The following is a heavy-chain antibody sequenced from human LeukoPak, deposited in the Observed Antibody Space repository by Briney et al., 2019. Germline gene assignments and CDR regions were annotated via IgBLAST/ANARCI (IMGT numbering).Heavy chain of an antibody. CDR2: INPNSGGT. CDR3: AFFSAAMTPSLGAFDI. D-gene: IGHD2-2*01. CDR1: GYTFTGYY. V-gene: IGHV1-2*06. Sequence: ASVKVSCKASGYTFTGYYMHWVRQAPGRGLEWMGRINPNSGGTNYAQKFQGRVTMTRDTSISTAYMELSRLRSDDTAVYYCAFFSAAMTPSLGAFDIWGQGTMVTVSS. J-gene: IGHJ3*02.